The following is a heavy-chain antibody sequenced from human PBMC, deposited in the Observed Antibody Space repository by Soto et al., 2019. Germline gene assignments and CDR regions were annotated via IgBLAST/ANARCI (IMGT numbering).Heavy chain of an antibody. Sequence: GGSLRLSCAASGFTFSSYGMHWVRQAPGKGLEWVAVIWYDGSNKYYADSVKGRFTISRDNSKNTLYLQMNSLRAEDTAVYYCARDQSYYNYFDYWGQGTLVTVSS. D-gene: IGHD1-26*01. J-gene: IGHJ4*02. CDR1: GFTFSSYG. V-gene: IGHV3-33*08. CDR3: ARDQSYYNYFDY. CDR2: IWYDGSNK.